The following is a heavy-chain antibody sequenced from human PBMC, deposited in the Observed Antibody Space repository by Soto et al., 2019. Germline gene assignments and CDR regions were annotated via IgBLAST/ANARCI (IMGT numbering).Heavy chain of an antibody. CDR2: FDPEDGET. D-gene: IGHD4-17*01. CDR1: GYTLTELS. CDR3: ATEGGHGDLSAVGAFDI. J-gene: IGHJ3*02. V-gene: IGHV1-24*01. Sequence: ASVKVSCKVSGYTLTELSMHWVRQAPGKGLEWMGGFDPEDGETIYAQKFQGRVTMTEDTSTDTAYMELSSLRSEDTAVYYCATEGGHGDLSAVGAFDIWGQGTMVTVSS.